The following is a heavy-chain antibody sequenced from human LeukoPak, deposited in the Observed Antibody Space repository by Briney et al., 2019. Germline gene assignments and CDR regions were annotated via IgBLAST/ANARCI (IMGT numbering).Heavy chain of an antibody. CDR1: GFTFSRYS. Sequence: PGGSLRLSCAASGFTFSRYSMNWVRQAPGKGLEWVSYISSSSRTIHYADSVKGRFTISRDNAKNSLYLQMNSLRAEDTAVYYCARGYSGYERGVWYFDYWGQGTLVTVSS. V-gene: IGHV3-48*01. D-gene: IGHD5-12*01. CDR2: ISSSSRTI. CDR3: ARGYSGYERGVWYFDY. J-gene: IGHJ4*02.